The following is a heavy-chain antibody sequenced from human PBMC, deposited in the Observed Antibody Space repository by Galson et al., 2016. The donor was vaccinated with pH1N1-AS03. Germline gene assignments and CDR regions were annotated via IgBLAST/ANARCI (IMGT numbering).Heavy chain of an antibody. D-gene: IGHD6-19*01. Sequence: SLRLSCAASGFSFSTYWMYWVRQAPGKGLVWLARINGGATTTNYADSVRGRFTITRDHAKNTLHLQMNSLRVEDTANYFCAKEVGSSGWFDACDLWGQGTVVTVSS. V-gene: IGHV3-74*01. J-gene: IGHJ3*01. CDR3: AKEVGSSGWFDACDL. CDR2: INGGATTT. CDR1: GFSFSTYW.